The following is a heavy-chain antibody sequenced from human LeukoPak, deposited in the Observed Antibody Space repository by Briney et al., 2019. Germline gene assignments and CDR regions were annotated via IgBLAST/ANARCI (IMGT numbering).Heavy chain of an antibody. CDR3: ARTMVRGVIIMGDNWFDP. D-gene: IGHD3-10*01. CDR2: ISSSGSTI. Sequence: GGSLRLSCAASGFTFSDYYMSWIRQAPGKGLGWVSYISSSGSTIYYADSVKGRFTISRDNAKNSLYLQMNSLRAEDTAVYYCARTMVRGVIIMGDNWFDPWGQGTLVTVSS. CDR1: GFTFSDYY. V-gene: IGHV3-11*01. J-gene: IGHJ5*02.